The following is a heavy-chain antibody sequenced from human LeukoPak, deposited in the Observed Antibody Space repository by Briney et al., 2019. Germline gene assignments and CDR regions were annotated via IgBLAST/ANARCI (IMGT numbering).Heavy chain of an antibody. D-gene: IGHD1-26*01. Sequence: GGSLRLSCAASGFTFSSYSMNWVRQAPGKGLEWVSSITSSSSYIYYADSVKGRFTISRDSAKNSLYLQMNSLRAEDTAVYYCAPSTYSGSPPFDYWGQGTLVTVSS. CDR1: GFTFSSYS. CDR3: APSTYSGSPPFDY. J-gene: IGHJ4*02. V-gene: IGHV3-21*01. CDR2: ITSSSSYI.